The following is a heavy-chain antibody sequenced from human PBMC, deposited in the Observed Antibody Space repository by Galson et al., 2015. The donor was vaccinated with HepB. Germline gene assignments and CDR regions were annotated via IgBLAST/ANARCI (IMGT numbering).Heavy chain of an antibody. Sequence: SLRLSCAASGFTFSNAWLNWVRQAPGKGLEWVGRIKSKTDGGTTDYAAPVKGRFTISRDDSKNTLYLQMNSLKTEDTAVYYCTTIGYCSSTSCYAFDIWGQGTMVTVSS. CDR2: IKSKTDGGTT. D-gene: IGHD2-2*01. V-gene: IGHV3-15*07. CDR1: GFTFSNAW. CDR3: TTIGYCSSTSCYAFDI. J-gene: IGHJ3*02.